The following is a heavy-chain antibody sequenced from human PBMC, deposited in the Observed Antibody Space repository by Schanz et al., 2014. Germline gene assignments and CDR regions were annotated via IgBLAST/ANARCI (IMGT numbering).Heavy chain of an antibody. J-gene: IGHJ3*02. CDR3: TRGGYSYALSAFDI. CDR2: ITAFNGDT. Sequence: QVHLVQSGAEVKKPGASVKVSCKASGYTFTDYGISWVRQAPGQGLEWMGWITAFNGDTNYALKLQGRVTMTTDTSTGTAYMELRSLRSDDTALYYCTRGGYSYALSAFDIWGQGTMVTVSS. V-gene: IGHV1-18*01. D-gene: IGHD5-18*01. CDR1: GYTFTDYG.